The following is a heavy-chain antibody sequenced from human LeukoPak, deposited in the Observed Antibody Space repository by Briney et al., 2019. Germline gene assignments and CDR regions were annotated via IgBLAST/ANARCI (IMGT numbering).Heavy chain of an antibody. CDR3: ARPGGDIVATDFDY. CDR2: INPNSGGT. V-gene: IGHV1-2*02. CDR1: GYTFTGYY. Sequence: GASVKVSCKASGYTFTGYYMHWVRQAPGQGLEWMGWINPNSGGTNYAQKFQGRVTMTRDTSISTAYMELSRLRSDDTAVYYCARPGGDIVATDFDYWGQGTLVTVSS. D-gene: IGHD5-12*01. J-gene: IGHJ4*02.